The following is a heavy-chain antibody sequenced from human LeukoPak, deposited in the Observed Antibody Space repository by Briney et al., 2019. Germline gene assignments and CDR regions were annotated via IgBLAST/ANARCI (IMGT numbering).Heavy chain of an antibody. Sequence: GGSLRLSCAASGFSFSIYNMNWVRQAPGKGLEWVSSITMSSTYIYYADSVKGRFTISRDNAKNSLFLQMNSLRAEDTAVYYCARVLRDYYFDYWGQGTLVTVSS. CDR3: ARVLRDYYFDY. D-gene: IGHD3-9*01. CDR2: ITMSSTYI. CDR1: GFSFSIYN. V-gene: IGHV3-21*01. J-gene: IGHJ4*02.